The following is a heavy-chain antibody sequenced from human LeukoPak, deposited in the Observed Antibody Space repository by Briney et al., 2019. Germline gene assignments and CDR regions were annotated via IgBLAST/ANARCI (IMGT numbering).Heavy chain of an antibody. V-gene: IGHV6-1*01. D-gene: IGHD5-12*01. CDR1: GDSVSSNSAA. CDR2: TYYRSKWYN. Sequence: SQTLSLTCAISGDSVSSNSAAWTWIRQSPSRGLEWLGRTYYRSKWYNDYAVSVKSRITINPDTSKNQFSLQLSSVTPEDTAVYYCASERILSGYDSLDYWGQGTLVTVSS. J-gene: IGHJ4*02. CDR3: ASERILSGYDSLDY.